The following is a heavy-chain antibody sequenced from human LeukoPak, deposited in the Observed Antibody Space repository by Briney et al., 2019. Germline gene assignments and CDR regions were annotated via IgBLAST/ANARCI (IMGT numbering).Heavy chain of an antibody. V-gene: IGHV4-34*01. J-gene: IGHJ4*02. Sequence: SETLSLTCAVYGGSFSGYYWSWIRQPPGKGLEWIGEIHHSGSTNYNPSLKSRVTISVDTSKNQFSLKLSSVTAADTAVYYCARGKYQPIVVVPAALEYWGQGTLVTVSS. CDR1: GGSFSGYY. CDR3: ARGKYQPIVVVPAALEY. CDR2: IHHSGST. D-gene: IGHD2-2*01.